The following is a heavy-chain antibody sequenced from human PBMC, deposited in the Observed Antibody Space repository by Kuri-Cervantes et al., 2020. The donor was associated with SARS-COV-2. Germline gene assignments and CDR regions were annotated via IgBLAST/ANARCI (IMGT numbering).Heavy chain of an antibody. CDR2: TSYDGSTK. Sequence: GESLKISCAASGFTFNNYAMHWVRQTPGEGLEWVAITSYDGSTKYYADSVKGRFTISRDNSKNSLYLQMNSLRAEDTAAYYCARGLNIAQPVDFDYWGQGTLVTVSS. CDR3: ARGLNIAQPVDFDY. D-gene: IGHD2/OR15-2a*01. J-gene: IGHJ4*02. V-gene: IGHV3-30-3*01. CDR1: GFTFNNYA.